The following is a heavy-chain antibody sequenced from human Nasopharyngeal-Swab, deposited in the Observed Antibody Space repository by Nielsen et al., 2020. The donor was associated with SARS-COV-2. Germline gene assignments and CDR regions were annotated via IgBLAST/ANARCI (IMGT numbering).Heavy chain of an antibody. D-gene: IGHD3-10*01. CDR2: IIPIFGTA. CDR3: ARRGQLLWFGELGHAFDI. J-gene: IGHJ3*02. Sequence: SVKVSCKASGGTFISYAISWVRQAPGQGLEWMGGIIPIFGTANYAQKFQGRVTITADESTSTAYMELSSLRSEDTAVYYCARRGQLLWFGELGHAFDIWGQGTMVTVSS. CDR1: GGTFISYA. V-gene: IGHV1-69*13.